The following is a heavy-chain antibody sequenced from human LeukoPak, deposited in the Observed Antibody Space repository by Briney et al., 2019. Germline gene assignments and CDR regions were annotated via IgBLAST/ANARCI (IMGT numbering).Heavy chain of an antibody. CDR1: GGSISSGDYH. Sequence: SETLSLTCTVSGGSISSGDYHWSWIRQPPGTGLEWIGYIYYSGSTYYNPSLKSRVTISVDTSKNQFFLNLRSATAADTAVYYCARGDTSMLTGIDYWGQGTLVTVSS. V-gene: IGHV4-30-4*01. CDR3: ARGDTSMLTGIDY. CDR2: IYYSGST. J-gene: IGHJ4*02. D-gene: IGHD5-18*01.